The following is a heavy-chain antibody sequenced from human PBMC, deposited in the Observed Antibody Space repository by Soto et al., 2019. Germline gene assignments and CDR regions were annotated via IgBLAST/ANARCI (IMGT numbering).Heavy chain of an antibody. CDR2: IIPIHGTT. CDR3: ARGWGLVS. J-gene: IGHJ4*02. D-gene: IGHD3-16*01. Sequence: QMEQSGAEVRKPGSSVKVSCKPSGGSLTSYPMAWVRQAPGQGFEWMGGIIPIHGTTEYAQKLQGRVTITADESTNRATLELTGLTSADTAVYYCARGWGLVSWGQGTLVTVSS. CDR1: GGSLTSYP. V-gene: IGHV1-69*01.